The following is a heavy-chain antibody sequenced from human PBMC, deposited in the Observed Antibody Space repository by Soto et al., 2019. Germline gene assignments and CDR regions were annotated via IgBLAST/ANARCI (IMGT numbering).Heavy chain of an antibody. D-gene: IGHD1-26*01. CDR3: AGYLGDTLHANDRKRAFDY. J-gene: IGHJ4*02. CDR1: GYTFTSYA. Sequence: ASVKVSCKASGYTFTSYAMHWVRQAPGQRLEWMGWINAGNGNTKYSQKFQGRVTITRDTSASTAYMELSSLRSEDTAVYYCAGYLGDTLHANDRKRAFDYWGQGTLVTVSS. CDR2: INAGNGNT. V-gene: IGHV1-3*01.